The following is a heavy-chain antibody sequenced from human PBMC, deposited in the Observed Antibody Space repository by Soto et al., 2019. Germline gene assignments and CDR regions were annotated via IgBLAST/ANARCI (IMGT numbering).Heavy chain of an antibody. CDR2: INWNSGII. V-gene: IGHV3-9*01. CDR3: TKGYCSGGTCPIDY. Sequence: EVQLVQSGGGLVQPGRSLRHSCAASGFTFDDYAMHWVRQAPGKGLEWVSGINWNSGIIDYVDSVKGRFTISRDNAKNSLYLQMNSLRPEDTALYYCTKGYCSGGTCPIDYWGQGTLVTVSS. D-gene: IGHD2-15*01. CDR1: GFTFDDYA. J-gene: IGHJ4*02.